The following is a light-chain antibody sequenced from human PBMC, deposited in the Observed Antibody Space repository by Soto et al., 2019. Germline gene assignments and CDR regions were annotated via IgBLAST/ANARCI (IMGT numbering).Light chain of an antibody. J-gene: IGKJ2*01. CDR3: QQYHDSPMNT. CDR1: QSVSSK. CDR2: TAS. V-gene: IGKV3-15*01. Sequence: EIVMTQSPGTLSVSPGERVTLSCRASQSVSSKVAWYQQKPGQAPRLLIFTASLRATGVPARFSGSGSGTEFTLTISSLQSEDSAVYYCQQYHDSPMNTFGQGTKLQIK.